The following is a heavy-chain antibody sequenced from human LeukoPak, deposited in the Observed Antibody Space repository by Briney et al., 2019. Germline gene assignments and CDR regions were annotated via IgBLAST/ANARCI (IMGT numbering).Heavy chain of an antibody. D-gene: IGHD6-19*01. CDR3: ARDRRSSGWFYIDY. CDR1: GFTFSSYG. Sequence: GGSLRLSCAASGFTFSSYGMHWVRQAPGKGLEWVSSISSSSSYIYYADSVKGRFTISRDNAKNSLYLQMNSLRAEDTAVYYCARDRRSSGWFYIDYWGQGTLVTVSS. V-gene: IGHV3-21*01. J-gene: IGHJ4*02. CDR2: ISSSSSYI.